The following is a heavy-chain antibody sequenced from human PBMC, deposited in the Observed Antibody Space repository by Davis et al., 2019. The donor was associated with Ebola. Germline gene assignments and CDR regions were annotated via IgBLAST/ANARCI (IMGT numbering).Heavy chain of an antibody. Sequence: ASSLVSCKASGDTCTGNYMHWVRPAPGQGLECMGWINANSGGTNYAQKLQGWVTITRDTSISTAYMELSRLRSDDTAVYYCARGEENWGGAFDIWGQGTMVTVSS. CDR2: INANSGGT. J-gene: IGHJ3*02. CDR1: GDTCTGNY. CDR3: ARGEENWGGAFDI. D-gene: IGHD7-27*01. V-gene: IGHV1-2*04.